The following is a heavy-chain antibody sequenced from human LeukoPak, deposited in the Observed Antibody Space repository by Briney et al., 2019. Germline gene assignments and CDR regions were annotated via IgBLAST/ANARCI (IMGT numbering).Heavy chain of an antibody. CDR3: ARAKPGMVYATYWFDP. J-gene: IGHJ5*02. CDR1: GYTFTSYD. D-gene: IGHD2-8*01. V-gene: IGHV1-8*01. Sequence: VASVKVSCKASGYTFTSYDINWVRQATGQGLEWMGWMNPNSGNPGYAQKFQGRVTMTRNTSISTAYMERSSLRSEDTAVNDGARAKPGMVYATYWFDPGGQGTLVTVSS. CDR2: MNPNSGNP.